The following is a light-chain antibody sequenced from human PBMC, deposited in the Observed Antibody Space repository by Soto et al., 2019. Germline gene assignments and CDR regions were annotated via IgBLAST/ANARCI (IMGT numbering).Light chain of an antibody. CDR1: QSVSNC. J-gene: IGKJ5*01. CDR2: DAS. Sequence: EIVLTQSPATLSLSPGERATLSCRASQSVSNCLGWYQQKPGQAPRLLIYDASTRAPGIPARFSGSGSGTDFTLTISSLEPEDFSVDYCQQCSDWPPITFGQGTRLEIK. CDR3: QQCSDWPPIT. V-gene: IGKV3-11*01.